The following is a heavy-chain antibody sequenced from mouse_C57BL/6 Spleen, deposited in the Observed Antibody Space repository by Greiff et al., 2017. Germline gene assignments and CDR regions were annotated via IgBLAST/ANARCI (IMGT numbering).Heavy chain of an antibody. D-gene: IGHD1-1*01. Sequence: QVQLQQSGAELVRPGASVKLSCKASGYTFTDYYINWVKQRPGQGLEWIARIYPGSGNTYYNEKFKGKATLTAEKSSSTAYMQLSSLTSEDSAVYFCARRYGSSHGGFAYWGQGTLVTVSA. CDR1: GYTFTDYY. J-gene: IGHJ3*01. CDR2: IYPGSGNT. V-gene: IGHV1-76*01. CDR3: ARRYGSSHGGFAY.